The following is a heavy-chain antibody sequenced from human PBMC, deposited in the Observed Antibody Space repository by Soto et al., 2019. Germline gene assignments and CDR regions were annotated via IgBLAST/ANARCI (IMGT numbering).Heavy chain of an antibody. D-gene: IGHD4-17*01. CDR1: GFTFSNYA. Sequence: PGGSLRLSCVACGFTFSNYAMHWVRQAPGKGLGWVAVISSDGSEKYYLDSVRDRFTTSRDNSKNTLYLQMNNLRPEDTAMYYCANSWTTLTTGFDFWGQGALVTVSS. V-gene: IGHV3-30*18. CDR2: ISSDGSEK. CDR3: ANSWTTLTTGFDF. J-gene: IGHJ4*02.